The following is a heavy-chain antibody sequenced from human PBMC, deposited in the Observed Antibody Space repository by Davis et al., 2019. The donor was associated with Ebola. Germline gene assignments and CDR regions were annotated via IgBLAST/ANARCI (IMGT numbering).Heavy chain of an antibody. CDR3: ARVFTSSIWYRGLNYKYYGMDV. J-gene: IGHJ6*02. CDR2: ISADNDNT. V-gene: IGHV1-18*04. D-gene: IGHD6-13*01. CDR1: GYTLTGYF. Sequence: AASVKVSCKTSGYTLTGYFIHWVRQAPGQGLEWMGRISADNDNTKYAQKLQGRVTMTTDTSTSTAYLELRSLRSDDTAVYYCARVFTSSIWYRGLNYKYYGMDVWGQGTTVTVSS.